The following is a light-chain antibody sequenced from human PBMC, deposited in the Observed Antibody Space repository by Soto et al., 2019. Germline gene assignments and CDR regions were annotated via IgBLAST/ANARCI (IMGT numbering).Light chain of an antibody. CDR3: LLYGSSYPST. CDR1: QSVTNNY. CDR2: VSS. V-gene: IGKV3-20*01. Sequence: EVVLTQSPGTLSLSPGESASLSCRASQSVTNNYLDWYQQGPGQAPRLLIFVSSDRATGIPDRCSGSGSGTDFTLIIRRLEPEDFAVYYCLLYGSSYPSTFGPGTKLEIK. J-gene: IGKJ2*01.